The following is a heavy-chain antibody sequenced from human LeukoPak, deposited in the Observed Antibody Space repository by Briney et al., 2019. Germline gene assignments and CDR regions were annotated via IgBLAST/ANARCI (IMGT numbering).Heavy chain of an antibody. D-gene: IGHD1-26*01. CDR2: INAGNGNT. CDR1: GYTFTNYA. Sequence: ASVKVSCKASGYTFTNYAMHWVRQAPGQRLEWMGWINAGNGNTKYSQNFQGRVTITRDTSASTAYMELSSLRSEDTAVFYCVIGLSGSPAYWGQGTLVTVSS. CDR3: VIGLSGSPAY. J-gene: IGHJ4*02. V-gene: IGHV1-3*01.